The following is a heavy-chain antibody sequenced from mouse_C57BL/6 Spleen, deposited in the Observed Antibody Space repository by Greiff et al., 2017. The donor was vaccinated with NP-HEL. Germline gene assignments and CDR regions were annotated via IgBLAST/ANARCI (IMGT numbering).Heavy chain of an antibody. CDR2: ISSGSSTI. V-gene: IGHV5-17*01. D-gene: IGHD2-4*01. Sequence: EVNLVESGGGLVKPGGSLKLSCAASGFTFSDYGMHWVRQAPEKGLEWVAYISSGSSTIYYADTVKGRFTISRDNAKNTLFLQMTSLRSEDTAMYYGATDVITTRAYYAMDYWGQGTSVTVSS. CDR3: ATDVITTRAYYAMDY. J-gene: IGHJ4*01. CDR1: GFTFSDYG.